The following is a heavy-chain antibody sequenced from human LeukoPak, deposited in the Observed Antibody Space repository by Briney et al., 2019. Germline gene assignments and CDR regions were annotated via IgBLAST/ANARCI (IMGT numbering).Heavy chain of an antibody. CDR3: ATETNGRHYDY. CDR1: GLTLSTSG. J-gene: IGHJ4*02. Sequence: GGSLRLSCTASGLTLSTSGFNWVRQAPGKGLEWVASIGPTGSDRYHADSIKGRFTTSRDNANNFLYLQMNSLRAEDTAVYYCATETNGRHYDYWGQGTLLTVSS. D-gene: IGHD1-14*01. V-gene: IGHV3-21*06. CDR2: IGPTGSDR.